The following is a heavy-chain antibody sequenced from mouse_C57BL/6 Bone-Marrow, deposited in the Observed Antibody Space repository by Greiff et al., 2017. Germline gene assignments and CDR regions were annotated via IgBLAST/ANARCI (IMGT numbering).Heavy chain of an antibody. CDR1: GFTFTDYY. J-gene: IGHJ4*01. D-gene: IGHD1-1*01. V-gene: IGHV7-3*01. Sequence: EVKLMESGGGLVQPGGSLSLSCAASGFTFTDYYMSWVRQPPGKALEWLGFIRNKANGYTTEYSASVKGRFTISRDNSQSILYLQMNALRAEDSATYYCARYEGELREGAMDYWGQGTSVTVSS. CDR2: IRNKANGYTT. CDR3: ARYEGELREGAMDY.